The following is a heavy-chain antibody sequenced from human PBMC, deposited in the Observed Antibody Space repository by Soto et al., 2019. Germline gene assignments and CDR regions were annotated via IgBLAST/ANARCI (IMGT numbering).Heavy chain of an antibody. CDR3: ARVGRFGYSYEHYYYYYGMDV. J-gene: IGHJ6*02. V-gene: IGHV3-7*03. D-gene: IGHD5-18*01. Sequence: GGSLRLSCAASGFTFSSYWMSWVRQAPGKGLEWVANIKQDGSEKYYVDSVKGRFTISRDNAKNSLYLQMNSLRAEDTAVYYCARVGRFGYSYEHYYYYYGMDVWGQGTTVTVSS. CDR2: IKQDGSEK. CDR1: GFTFSSYW.